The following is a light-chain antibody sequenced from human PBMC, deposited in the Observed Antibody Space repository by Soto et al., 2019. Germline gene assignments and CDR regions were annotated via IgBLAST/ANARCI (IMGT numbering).Light chain of an antibody. Sequence: QSALTQPASVSGAPGQSITISCTGTNSDVNYVSWHQQHPGKAPKLMIYEVINRSSGVSNRFSGSKSGNTASLTISGLQAEDEAYYYCSSYTTSTSFILFGGGTQLTVL. J-gene: IGLJ2*01. CDR3: SSYTTSTSFIL. V-gene: IGLV2-14*01. CDR1: NSDVNY. CDR2: EVI.